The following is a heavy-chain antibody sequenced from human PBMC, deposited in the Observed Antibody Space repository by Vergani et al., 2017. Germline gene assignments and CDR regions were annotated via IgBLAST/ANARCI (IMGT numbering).Heavy chain of an antibody. Sequence: QVQLVQSGAEVKKPGSSVKVSCKASGGTFSSYAISWVRQAPGQGLEWMGGIIPIFGTANYAQKFQGRVTITADESTSTAYMELSSLRSEDTAVYYCARARYGTAMVTLVGYYMDVWGKGTTVTVSS. CDR1: GGTFSSYA. J-gene: IGHJ6*03. CDR3: ARARYGTAMVTLVGYYMDV. CDR2: IIPIFGTA. D-gene: IGHD5-18*01. V-gene: IGHV1-69*01.